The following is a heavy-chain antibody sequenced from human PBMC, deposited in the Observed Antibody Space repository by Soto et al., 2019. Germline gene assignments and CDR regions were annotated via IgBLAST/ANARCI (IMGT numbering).Heavy chain of an antibody. D-gene: IGHD5-12*01. Sequence: QVQLVQSGAEVKEPGSSVKVSRKASGGGNLRDYRTTWVRRAPGQGIEWMGGIIPKLGSANYAQKFQGRVTITSDESTNSVYMELRSLRSDDTAVYYCARGGEGYNFGAVYWGQGTPVTVSS. J-gene: IGHJ4*02. CDR1: GGGNLRDYR. CDR2: IIPKLGSA. V-gene: IGHV1-69*01. CDR3: ARGGEGYNFGAVY.